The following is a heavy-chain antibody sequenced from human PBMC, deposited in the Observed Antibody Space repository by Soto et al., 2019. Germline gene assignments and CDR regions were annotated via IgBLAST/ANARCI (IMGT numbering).Heavy chain of an antibody. J-gene: IGHJ5*02. CDR2: ISGSGGST. D-gene: IGHD2-15*01. CDR3: AKDEDCSGGSCYGNWFDP. CDR1: GFTLSSYA. Sequence: EVQLLESGGGLVQPGGSLRLSCAASGFTLSSYAMSWVHQAPGKGLEWVSAISGSGGSTYYADSVKGRFTISRDNSKNTLYLQMNSLRAEDTAVYYCAKDEDCSGGSCYGNWFDPWGQGTLVTVSS. V-gene: IGHV3-23*01.